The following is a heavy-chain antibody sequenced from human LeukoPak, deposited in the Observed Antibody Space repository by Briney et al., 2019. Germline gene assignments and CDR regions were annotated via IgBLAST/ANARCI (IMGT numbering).Heavy chain of an antibody. CDR3: ARGKTAFDI. Sequence: SETLSLTCAVYGGSFSGYYWSWIRRPPGKGLEWIGEINHSGSTNYNPSLKSRVTISVDTSKNQFSLKLGSVTAADTAVYYCARGKTAFDIWGQGTMVTVSS. CDR1: GGSFSGYY. CDR2: INHSGST. J-gene: IGHJ3*02. V-gene: IGHV4-34*01.